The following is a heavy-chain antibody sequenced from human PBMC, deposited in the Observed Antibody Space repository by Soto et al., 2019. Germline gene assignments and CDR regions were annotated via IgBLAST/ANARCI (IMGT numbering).Heavy chain of an antibody. CDR1: GFTFSSYS. CDR2: ISSSSTI. D-gene: IGHD3-3*01. V-gene: IGHV3-48*02. CDR3: APDVLRFLESSYYYYGMDV. J-gene: IGHJ6*02. Sequence: EVQLVESGGGLVQPGGSLRLSCAASGFTFSSYSMNWVRQAPGKGLEWVSYISSSSTIYYADSVKGRFTISRDNAKNSLYLQMNSLRDEDTAVYYCAPDVLRFLESSYYYYGMDVWGQGTTVTVSS.